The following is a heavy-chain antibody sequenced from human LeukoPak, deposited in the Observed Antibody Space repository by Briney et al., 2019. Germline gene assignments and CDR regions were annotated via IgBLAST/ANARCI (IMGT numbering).Heavy chain of an antibody. CDR2: INPTSGGT. CDR1: GFTFTDYY. Sequence: ASVKVSCKASGFTFTDYYFHWVRQAPGQGLEWMGWINPTSGGTKYAQKFQGRVTMTWDTSISTAYMDLTRLRSDDTAVYFCARDPPRVGAPDYWGQGTLLTVSS. V-gene: IGHV1-2*02. D-gene: IGHD1-26*01. J-gene: IGHJ4*02. CDR3: ARDPPRVGAPDY.